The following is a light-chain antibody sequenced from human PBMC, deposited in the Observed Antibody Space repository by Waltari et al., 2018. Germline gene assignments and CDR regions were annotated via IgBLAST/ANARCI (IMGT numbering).Light chain of an antibody. CDR3: SSYTQSRTRV. J-gene: IGLJ3*02. V-gene: IGLV2-23*02. Sequence: QSALTQSASVSGSPGQSITISCTGTSRGVGAYNLFSWYQQLPGRAPKLILSGVTKRPSGISDRFSGSKSGNTASLTISGLQSEDEADYYCSSYTQSRTRVFGGGTKLTVL. CDR2: GVT. CDR1: SRGVGAYNL.